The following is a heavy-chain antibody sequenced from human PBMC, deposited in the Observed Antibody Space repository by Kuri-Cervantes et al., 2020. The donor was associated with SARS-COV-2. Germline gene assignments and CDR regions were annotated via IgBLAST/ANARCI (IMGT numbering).Heavy chain of an antibody. CDR2: INTNTGNP. V-gene: IGHV7-4-1*02. J-gene: IGHJ4*02. CDR3: ASTTYSSSWHRSDY. Sequence: ASVKVSCKVSGYTLTELSMHWVRQAPGQGLEWMGWINTNTGNPTYAQGFTGRFVFSLDTSVSTAYLQISSLKAEDTAVYYCASTTYSSSWHRSDYWGQGTLVTVSS. D-gene: IGHD6-13*01. CDR1: GYTLTELS.